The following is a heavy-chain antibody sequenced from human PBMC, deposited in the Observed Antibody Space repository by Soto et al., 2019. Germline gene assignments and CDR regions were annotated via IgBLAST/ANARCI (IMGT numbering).Heavy chain of an antibody. CDR2: INHSGST. CDR1: CGSFSGYY. V-gene: IGHV4-34*01. J-gene: IGHJ5*02. Sequence: SETLSLTCAVYCGSFSGYYWSWIRQPPGKGLEWIGEINHSGSTNYNPSFKSRVTISLDTSKNQFSLKLNSVTAADTAVFYCARRAHGTNWFDPWGQGTLVTVSS. CDR3: ARRAHGTNWFDP.